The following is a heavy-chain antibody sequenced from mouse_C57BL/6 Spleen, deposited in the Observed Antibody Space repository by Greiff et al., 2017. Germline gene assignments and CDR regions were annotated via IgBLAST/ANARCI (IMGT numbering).Heavy chain of an antibody. CDR1: GFSFSSYA. J-gene: IGHJ4*01. Sequence: EVKLMESGGGLVKPGGSLKLSCEASGFSFSSYAMSWVRQTPEKRLEWVATISDGGSYTYYPDNVKGRFTISRDNAKNNLYLQMSHLKSEDTAMYYCTRGGARYAMDYWGQGTSVTVSS. CDR2: ISDGGSYT. V-gene: IGHV5-4*03. CDR3: TRGGARYAMDY.